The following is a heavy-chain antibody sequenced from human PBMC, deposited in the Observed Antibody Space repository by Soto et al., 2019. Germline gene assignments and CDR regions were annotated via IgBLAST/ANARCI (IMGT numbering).Heavy chain of an antibody. Sequence: VSVKVSCKASGYTFSGYYLHWVRQSPGQGLEWMGWINPNSGGTNYAQKCQGRVTMTRDTSISTAYMELSRLRSDDTAVYYCARDQDCFDPWGQRTPVTVSS. J-gene: IGHJ5*02. CDR1: GYTFSGYY. CDR3: ARDQDCFDP. CDR2: INPNSGGT. V-gene: IGHV1-2*02.